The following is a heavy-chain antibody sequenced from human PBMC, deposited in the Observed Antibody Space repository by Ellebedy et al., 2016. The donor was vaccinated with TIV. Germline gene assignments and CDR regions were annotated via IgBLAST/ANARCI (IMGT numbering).Heavy chain of an antibody. CDR3: ARHLAPRAFDI. Sequence: ASVKVSCKASGYTFTSYDINWVRQATGQGLEWMGWMNPNSGNTGYAQKFQGRVTMTTDTSTSTAYMELRSLRSDDTAVYYCARHLAPRAFDIWGQGTMVTVSS. CDR2: MNPNSGNT. CDR1: GYTFTSYD. V-gene: IGHV1-8*01. J-gene: IGHJ3*02.